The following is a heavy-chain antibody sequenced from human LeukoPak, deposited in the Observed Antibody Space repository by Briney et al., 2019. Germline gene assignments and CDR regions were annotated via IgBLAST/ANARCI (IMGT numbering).Heavy chain of an antibody. CDR2: INHSGSN. Sequence: SETLSLTCAVYGGSFSGYYWSWVRQPPGKGLEWMGEINHSGSNNYNPSLTSRVTISVDTSKNQFSLKLSSVTAADTAVYYCARVSTYYYGSGTLGYWGQGTLVTVSS. J-gene: IGHJ4*02. CDR1: GGSFSGYY. D-gene: IGHD3-10*01. V-gene: IGHV4-34*01. CDR3: ARVSTYYYGSGTLGY.